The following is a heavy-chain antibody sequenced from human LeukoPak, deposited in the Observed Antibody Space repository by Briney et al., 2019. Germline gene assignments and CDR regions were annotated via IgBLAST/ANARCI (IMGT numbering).Heavy chain of an antibody. CDR3: ARDHAIVVVPAAPSGAFDI. J-gene: IGHJ3*02. V-gene: IGHV3-30-3*01. Sequence: PGGSLRLSCAASDFTVSNNYMSWVRQAPGKGLEWVAVISYDGSNKYYADSVKGRFTISRDNSKNTLYLQMNSLRAEDTAVYYCARDHAIVVVPAAPSGAFDIWGQGTMVTVSS. D-gene: IGHD2-2*01. CDR2: ISYDGSNK. CDR1: DFTVSNNY.